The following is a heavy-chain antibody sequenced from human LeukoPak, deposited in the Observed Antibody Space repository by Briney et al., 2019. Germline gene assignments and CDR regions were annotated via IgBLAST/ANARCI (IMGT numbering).Heavy chain of an antibody. Sequence: GGSLRLSCAASGFTFSSYSMNWVRQAPGKGLEWVSSISSSSSYIYYADSVKGRFTISRGNAKNSLYLQMNSLKTDDTAVYYCAKDKAVAGYYFDYWGQGTLVTVSS. D-gene: IGHD6-19*01. CDR1: GFTFSSYS. V-gene: IGHV3-21*03. CDR3: AKDKAVAGYYFDY. J-gene: IGHJ4*02. CDR2: ISSSSSYI.